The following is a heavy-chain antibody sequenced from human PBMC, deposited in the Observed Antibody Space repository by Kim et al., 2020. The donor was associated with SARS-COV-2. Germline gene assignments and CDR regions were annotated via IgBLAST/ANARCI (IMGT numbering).Heavy chain of an antibody. CDR2: IYYSGST. J-gene: IGHJ6*02. V-gene: IGHV4-31*03. Sequence: SETLSLTCTVSGGSISSGGYYWSWIRQHPGKGLEWIGYIYYSGSTYYNPSLKSRVTISVDTSKNQFSLKLSSVTAADTAVYYCARDPRKNPVPLGYYYYYGMDVGGQGTTVTVSS. CDR1: GGSISSGGYY. CDR3: ARDPRKNPVPLGYYYYYGMDV.